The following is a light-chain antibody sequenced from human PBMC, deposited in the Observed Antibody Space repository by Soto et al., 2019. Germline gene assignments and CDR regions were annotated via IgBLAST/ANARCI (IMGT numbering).Light chain of an antibody. CDR1: SSDVGGYNY. J-gene: IGLJ1*01. CDR2: DVS. Sequence: SVLTRPASVSGAAGESITISCNGTSSDVGGYNYVCWYQQHPGKAPKLVISDVSNRPSGVSDRFSGSKSGNTASLSISGLQAEDEADYYCSSYTSSSSYVFGTGTKVTVL. CDR3: SSYTSSSSYV. V-gene: IGLV2-14*01.